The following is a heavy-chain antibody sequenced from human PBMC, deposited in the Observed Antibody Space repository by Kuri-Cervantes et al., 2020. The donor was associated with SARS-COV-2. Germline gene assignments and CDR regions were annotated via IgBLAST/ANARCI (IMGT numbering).Heavy chain of an antibody. Sequence: GESLKISCAASGFTFSSYAMSWVRQAPGKGLEWVAVIAYDGSNKYYGNSVKGRFTISRDNSKNTLYLQMNSLRAEDTAVYYCATDRVRVVTHNFDYWGQGTLVTVSS. J-gene: IGHJ4*02. V-gene: IGHV3-30*03. D-gene: IGHD3-10*01. CDR2: IAYDGSNK. CDR1: GFTFSSYA. CDR3: ATDRVRVVTHNFDY.